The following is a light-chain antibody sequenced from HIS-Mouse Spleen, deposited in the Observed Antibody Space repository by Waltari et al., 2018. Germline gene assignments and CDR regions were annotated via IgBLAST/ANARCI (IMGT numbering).Light chain of an antibody. J-gene: IGLJ2*01. V-gene: IGLV3-25*03. CDR3: QSADSSGTYVV. CDR2: KDS. Sequence: SYELTQPPSVSVSPGQTARITCSGDALPKQYAYWYQQKPGQAPVLVIYKDSERPSGIPGGFSGSISVTTVTLTISGVQAEDEADYYCQSADSSGTYVVFGGGTKLTVL. CDR1: ALPKQY.